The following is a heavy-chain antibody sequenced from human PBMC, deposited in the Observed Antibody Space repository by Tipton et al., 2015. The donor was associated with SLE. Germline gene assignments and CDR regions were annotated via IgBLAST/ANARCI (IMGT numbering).Heavy chain of an antibody. CDR3: ARVRGVTAAGKTNWYFDL. Sequence: TLSLTCTVSGDTIDGNTYFWDWIRQPPGKGLEWIGSIYYSGNTYYNPSLKSRVTISVDTSKNQFSLKLTSVTAADTAVYYCARVRGVTAAGKTNWYFDLWGRGTLVTVSS. CDR1: GDTIDGNTYF. V-gene: IGHV4-39*07. D-gene: IGHD6-13*01. J-gene: IGHJ2*01. CDR2: IYYSGNT.